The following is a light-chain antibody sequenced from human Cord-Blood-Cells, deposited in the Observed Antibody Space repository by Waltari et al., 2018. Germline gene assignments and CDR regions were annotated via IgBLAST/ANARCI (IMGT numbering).Light chain of an antibody. J-gene: IGLJ2*01. CDR3: CSYAGSSTLV. CDR2: EGS. Sequence: QSALTQPASVSGSPGQSLTISCTGTSSDVGSYNLVSWYQQHPGKAPKLMIYEGSTRPSGVSNRFSGSKSGNTASLTISELQAEDEADYYCCSYAGSSTLVFGGGTKLTVL. V-gene: IGLV2-23*01. CDR1: SSDVGSYNL.